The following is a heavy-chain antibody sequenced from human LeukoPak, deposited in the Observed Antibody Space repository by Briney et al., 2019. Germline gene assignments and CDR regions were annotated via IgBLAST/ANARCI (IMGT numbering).Heavy chain of an antibody. V-gene: IGHV3-23*01. J-gene: IGHJ4*02. Sequence: PGGSLRLSCAASGFTFSSHWMHWVRQAPGRGLEWVSGISGSGGSTYYADSVKGRFTISRDNSKNTLYLQMNSLRVEDTAVYYCAKDRGRTWVQVANWGQGTLVTVSS. CDR2: ISGSGGST. D-gene: IGHD2-15*01. CDR3: AKDRGRTWVQVAN. CDR1: GFTFSSHW.